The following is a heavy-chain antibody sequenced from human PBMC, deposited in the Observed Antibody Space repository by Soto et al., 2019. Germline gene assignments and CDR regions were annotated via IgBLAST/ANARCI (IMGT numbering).Heavy chain of an antibody. V-gene: IGHV5-51*01. J-gene: IGHJ4*02. CDR2: IYPDDSDT. CDR3: ARDQRIAFDY. Sequence: GESLNISCHASGYTFTKYLVDRVRQLPGKGLEWMGIIYPDDSDTRYSPSFQGHVTISADKSISTAYLQWSSLKASDSATYYCARDQRIAFDYWGQGTLVTVSS. D-gene: IGHD6-25*01. CDR1: GYTFTKYL.